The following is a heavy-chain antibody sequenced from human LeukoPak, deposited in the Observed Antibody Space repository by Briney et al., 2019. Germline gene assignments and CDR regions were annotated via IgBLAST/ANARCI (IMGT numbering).Heavy chain of an antibody. Sequence: GASVKVSCKASGGTFSNYAISWVRQAPGQGLEWMGGIIPIFGTANYAQKFQGRVTITADKSTSTAYMELSSLRSEDTAVYYCARGSSFTYFDYWGQGTLVTVSS. J-gene: IGHJ4*02. CDR2: IIPIFGTA. V-gene: IGHV1-69*06. CDR3: ARGSSFTYFDY. D-gene: IGHD6-13*01. CDR1: GGTFSNYA.